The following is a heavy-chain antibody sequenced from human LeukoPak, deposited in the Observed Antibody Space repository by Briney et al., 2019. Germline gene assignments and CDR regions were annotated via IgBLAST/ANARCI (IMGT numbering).Heavy chain of an antibody. J-gene: IGHJ4*02. Sequence: SETLSLTCTVSGGSISSYYWSGIRQPPGKGLEWIGYIYYSGSTNYNPSLKSRVTISVDTSKNQFSLKLSSVTAADTAVYYCARGYSSGWGIDYWGQGTLVTVSS. V-gene: IGHV4-59*01. CDR2: IYYSGST. CDR1: GGSISSYY. D-gene: IGHD6-19*01. CDR3: ARGYSSGWGIDY.